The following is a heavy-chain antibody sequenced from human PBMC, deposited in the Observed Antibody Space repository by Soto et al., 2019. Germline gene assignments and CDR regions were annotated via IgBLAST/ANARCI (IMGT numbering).Heavy chain of an antibody. J-gene: IGHJ4*02. D-gene: IGHD5-12*01. CDR3: AREHRREISGYSFYDS. V-gene: IGHV4-39*07. CDR2: ISYSGST. Sequence: TLSLTCTDLGGSISSTGYYGGWIRQPPGRRLEWIGTISYSGSTYYHPALKRRATISGDTSKNQFSLKLSSVTAADTAVYYCAREHRREISGYSFYDSWGQG. CDR1: GGSISSTGYY.